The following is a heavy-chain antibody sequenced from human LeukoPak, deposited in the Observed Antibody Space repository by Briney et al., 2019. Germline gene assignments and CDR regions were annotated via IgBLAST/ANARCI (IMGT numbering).Heavy chain of an antibody. V-gene: IGHV1-2*04. CDR3: ARGGKYYDFWSGYPSYDY. D-gene: IGHD3-3*01. CDR1: GGTFSSYA. J-gene: IGHJ4*02. CDR2: INPNSGGT. Sequence: GASVKVSCKASGGTFSSYAISWVRQAPGQGLEWMGWINPNSGGTNYAQKFQGWVTMTRDTSISTAYMELSRLRSDDTAVYYCARGGKYYDFWSGYPSYDYWGQGTLVTVSS.